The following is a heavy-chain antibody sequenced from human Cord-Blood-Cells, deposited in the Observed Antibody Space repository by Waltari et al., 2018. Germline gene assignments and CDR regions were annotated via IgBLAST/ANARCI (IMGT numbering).Heavy chain of an antibody. V-gene: IGHV3-30*04. D-gene: IGHD3-22*01. CDR3: ARAPVRYYFDY. Sequence: QVQLVESGGGVVQPGRSLRLSCAAPGFPFRSYAMPWVRQAPGKGLEWVAVISYDGSNKYYADSVKGRFTISRDNSKNTLYLQMNSLRAEDTAVYYCARAPVRYYFDYWGQGTLVTVSS. CDR2: ISYDGSNK. CDR1: GFPFRSYA. J-gene: IGHJ4*02.